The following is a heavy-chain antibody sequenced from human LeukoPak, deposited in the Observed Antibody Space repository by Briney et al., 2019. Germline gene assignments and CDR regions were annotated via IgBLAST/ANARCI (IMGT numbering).Heavy chain of an antibody. CDR2: IYTSGST. CDR3: ARDTCSSTSCHLWY. CDR1: GGSISSYY. Sequence: PSETLSLTCTVSGGSISSYYWSWIRQPAGKGLEWIGRIYTSGSTNYNPSLKSRVTMSVDTSKNQFSLKLSSVTAADTAVYYCARDTCSSTSCHLWYGGQGTLVTVSS. D-gene: IGHD2-2*01. V-gene: IGHV4-4*07. J-gene: IGHJ4*02.